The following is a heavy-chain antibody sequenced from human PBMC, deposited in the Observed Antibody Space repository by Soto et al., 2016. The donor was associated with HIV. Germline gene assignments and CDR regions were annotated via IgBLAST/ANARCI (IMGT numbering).Heavy chain of an antibody. CDR1: GFNVTSNY. Sequence: EVQLVESGGGLVQPGGSLRLSCAVSGFNVTSNYLNWVRQAPGKGLEWVSVIYSGGNTYYADAVKDRFTISRDNSKNTLYLQMNSLRADDTAVYYCASGIAVTGTDYWGQGTLVAVSS. V-gene: IGHV3-66*01. CDR3: ASGIAVTGTDY. J-gene: IGHJ4*02. D-gene: IGHD6-19*01. CDR2: IYSGGNT.